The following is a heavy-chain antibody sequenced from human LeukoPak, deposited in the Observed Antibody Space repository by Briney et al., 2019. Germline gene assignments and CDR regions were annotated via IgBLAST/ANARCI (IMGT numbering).Heavy chain of an antibody. CDR1: GYSFITYW. CDR3: ATHNQYAFEY. J-gene: IGHJ4*02. V-gene: IGHV5-51*01. Sequence: GESLKISCEASGYSFITYWIGWVRQMPGKGLEWVAIVHPSNAETRYSTSFQGQVSISAHRSISTAYLQWSSLRASDTAIYYCATHNQYAFEYLGQGTLVAVSS. CDR2: VHPSNAET. D-gene: IGHD1-14*01.